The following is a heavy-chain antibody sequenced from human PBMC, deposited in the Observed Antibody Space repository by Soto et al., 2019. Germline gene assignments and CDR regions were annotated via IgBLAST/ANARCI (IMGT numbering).Heavy chain of an antibody. V-gene: IGHV3-30-3*01. CDR2: ISYDGSNK. CDR1: GFTFSSYA. CDR3: ARGGLYGDYPLGELNWFDP. Sequence: QVQLVESGGGVVQPGRSLRLSCAASGFTFSSYAMHWVRQAPGKGLEWVAVISYDGSNKYYADSVKGRFTISRDNSKNTLYLQMNSLRAEDTAVYYCARGGLYGDYPLGELNWFDPWGQGTLVTVSS. D-gene: IGHD4-17*01. J-gene: IGHJ5*02.